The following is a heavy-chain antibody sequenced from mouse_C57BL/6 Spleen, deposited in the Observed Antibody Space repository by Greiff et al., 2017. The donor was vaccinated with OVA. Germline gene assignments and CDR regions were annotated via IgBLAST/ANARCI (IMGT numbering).Heavy chain of an antibody. D-gene: IGHD1-1*01. Sequence: EVMLVESGPGLAKPSQTLSLTCSVTGYSITSDYWNWIRKCPGNKLEYMGYISYSGSTYNNPSLKSRISITRDTAKNQYYLQLNSVTTEDTATYCCARGGGRYYLDYWGQGTTLTVSS. CDR1: GYSITSDY. J-gene: IGHJ2*01. CDR3: ARGGGRYYLDY. V-gene: IGHV3-8*01. CDR2: ISYSGST.